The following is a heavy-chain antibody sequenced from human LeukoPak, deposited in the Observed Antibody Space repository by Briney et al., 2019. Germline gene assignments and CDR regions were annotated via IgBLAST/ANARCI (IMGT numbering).Heavy chain of an antibody. CDR1: GFTFSDYY. J-gene: IGHJ4*02. D-gene: IGHD6-19*01. CDR2: ISGSGGST. CDR3: AKVWGAVAGDYYFDY. V-gene: IGHV3-23*01. Sequence: GGSLRLSCAASGFTFSDYYMSWIRQAPGKGLEWVSAISGSGGSTYYADSVKGRFTISRGNSKNTLYLQMNSLRAEDTAVYYCAKVWGAVAGDYYFDYWGQGTLVTVSS.